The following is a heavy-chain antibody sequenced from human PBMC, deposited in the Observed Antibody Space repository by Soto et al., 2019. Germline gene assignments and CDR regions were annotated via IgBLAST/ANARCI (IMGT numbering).Heavy chain of an antibody. CDR1: GFSFSNYG. CDR2: IWYDGSNK. J-gene: IGHJ1*01. CDR3: ARDPRVETTLMAVFQG. D-gene: IGHD3-3*01. V-gene: IGHV3-33*01. Sequence: QVQLVESGGGVVQPGRSLRLSCAGSGFSFSNYGMHWVRQAPGKGLEWVALIWYDGSNKYYADSVKGRFTISRDNSKNXLYRQMSSLRNEDTAVYYCARDPRVETTLMAVFQGWGQGTLVTVSS.